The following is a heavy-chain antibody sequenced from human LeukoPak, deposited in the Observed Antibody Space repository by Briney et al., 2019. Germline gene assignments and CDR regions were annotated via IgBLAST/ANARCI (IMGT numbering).Heavy chain of an antibody. Sequence: GGSLRLSCAASGFTFSSYGMHWVRQARGKGLEWVAVIWYDGSNKYCADSVKGRFTISRDNSKNTLCLQMNSLRAEDTAVYYCAKEAFSVATTRYFDYWGQGTLVTVSS. CDR2: IWYDGSNK. D-gene: IGHD1-26*01. CDR3: AKEAFSVATTRYFDY. CDR1: GFTFSSYG. J-gene: IGHJ4*02. V-gene: IGHV3-33*06.